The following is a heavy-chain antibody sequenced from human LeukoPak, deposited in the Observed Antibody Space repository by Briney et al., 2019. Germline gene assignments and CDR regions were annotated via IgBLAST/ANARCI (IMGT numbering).Heavy chain of an antibody. Sequence: PGRSLRLSCAASGFTFDDYAMHWVRQAPGKGLEWVSGIGWNSGGIVYADSVKGRFTISRDNAKKSLYLQMNSLRAEDTAVYYCAKAKREYYYDSSGRSFDPWGQGTLVTVSS. CDR2: IGWNSGGI. J-gene: IGHJ5*02. D-gene: IGHD3-22*01. CDR3: AKAKREYYYDSSGRSFDP. V-gene: IGHV3-9*01. CDR1: GFTFDDYA.